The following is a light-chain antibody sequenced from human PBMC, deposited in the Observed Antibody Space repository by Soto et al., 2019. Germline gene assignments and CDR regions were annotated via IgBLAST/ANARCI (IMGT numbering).Light chain of an antibody. V-gene: IGLV2-14*03. J-gene: IGLJ2*01. CDR2: DVN. CDR1: SSDVGAYNY. CDR3: SSYTGSSTLV. Sequence: QSALTQPASVSGSPGQSITISCTGTSSDVGAYNYVSWYQQHPGKAPKLMIYDVNNRPSGVSNRFSGSKSGNTASLTISGLQAEDEGDYYCSSYTGSSTLVFGGGTKLTVL.